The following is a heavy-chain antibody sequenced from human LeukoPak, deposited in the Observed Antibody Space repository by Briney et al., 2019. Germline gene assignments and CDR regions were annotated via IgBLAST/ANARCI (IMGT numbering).Heavy chain of an antibody. D-gene: IGHD3-22*01. J-gene: IGHJ4*02. Sequence: SETLSLTCSVSGASISGSAYYWGWIRQPPGKGLEWIGSIYYSGSTYYNPSLKSRVTISVDTSKNQFSLKLSSVTAADTAVYYCARSYYYDSSGYYPHFDYWGQGTLVTVSS. V-gene: IGHV4-39*07. CDR2: IYYSGST. CDR1: GASISGSAYY. CDR3: ARSYYYDSSGYYPHFDY.